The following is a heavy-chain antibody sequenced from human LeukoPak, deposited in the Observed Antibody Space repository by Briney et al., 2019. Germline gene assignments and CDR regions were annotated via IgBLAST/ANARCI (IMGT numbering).Heavy chain of an antibody. D-gene: IGHD3-22*01. CDR3: ARGRPNYYVSFDI. J-gene: IGHJ3*02. CDR1: GGSISSGSYY. CDR2: IYTSGST. Sequence: PSETLSLTCTVSGGSISSGSYYWSWIRQSAGKGLEWIGRIYTSGSTNYNPSLKSRVTISVDTSKNQFSLKLSSVTAADTAVYYCARGRPNYYVSFDIWGQGTMVTVSS. V-gene: IGHV4-61*02.